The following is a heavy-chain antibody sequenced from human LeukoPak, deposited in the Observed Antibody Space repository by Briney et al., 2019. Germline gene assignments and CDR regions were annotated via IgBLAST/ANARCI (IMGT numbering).Heavy chain of an antibody. CDR1: GGSFSGYY. D-gene: IGHD6-13*01. J-gene: IGHJ4*02. CDR2: INHSGST. CDR3: ARGYGVAAGEFDY. V-gene: IGHV4-34*01. Sequence: SETLSLTCAVYGGSFSGYYWSWIRQPPGKGLEWIGEINHSGSTNYNPSLKSRVTISVDTSKNQFSLKLSSVTAADTAVYYCARGYGVAAGEFDYWGQGTLVTVSS.